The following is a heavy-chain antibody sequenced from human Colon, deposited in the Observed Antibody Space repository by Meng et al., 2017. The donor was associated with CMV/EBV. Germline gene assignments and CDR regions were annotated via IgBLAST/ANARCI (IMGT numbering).Heavy chain of an antibody. CDR1: GFSFEDYT. Sequence: GESLKISCVGPGFSFEDYTMHWVRQRPGKGLEWVALVSKDGDSTYYGDSVRGRFTIFRDNRKDSLYLQMTNLRSDDTAVYFCAKDRVRSQVLFPNDWGQGTLVTVSS. J-gene: IGHJ4*02. CDR2: VSKDGDST. V-gene: IGHV3-43*01. CDR3: AKDRVRSQVLFPND. D-gene: IGHD1-26*01.